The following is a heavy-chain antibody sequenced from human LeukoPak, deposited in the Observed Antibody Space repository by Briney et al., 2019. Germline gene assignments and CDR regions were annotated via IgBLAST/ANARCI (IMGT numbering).Heavy chain of an antibody. V-gene: IGHV1-3*01. CDR1: GYTFTSYA. CDR2: INAGNGNT. D-gene: IGHD5-12*01. J-gene: IGHJ3*02. CDR3: ARVYCGYANDAFDI. Sequence: ASVKGSCKASGYTFTSYAMHWVRQAPGQRLEWMGWINAGNGNTKYSQKFQGRVTITRDTSASTAYMELSSLRSEDTAVYYCARVYCGYANDAFDIWGQGTMVTVSS.